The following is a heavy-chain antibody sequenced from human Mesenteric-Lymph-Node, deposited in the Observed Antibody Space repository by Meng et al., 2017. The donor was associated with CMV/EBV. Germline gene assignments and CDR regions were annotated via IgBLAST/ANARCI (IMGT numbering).Heavy chain of an antibody. CDR1: GYSFTGYY. D-gene: IGHD6-13*01. V-gene: IGHV1-2*06. CDR3: ARGGAAYSSSWFTY. Sequence: ASVKVSCKASGYSFTGYYIHWVRQAPGQGVEWMGRINPASGGANYAQKFQDRVTMTRDTSISTAYMELTRLTSDDTAVYYCARGGAAYSSSWFTYWGQGTLGT. J-gene: IGHJ4*02. CDR2: INPASGGA.